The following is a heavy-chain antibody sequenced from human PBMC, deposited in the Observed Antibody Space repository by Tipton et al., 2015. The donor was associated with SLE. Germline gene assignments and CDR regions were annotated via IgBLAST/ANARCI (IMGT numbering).Heavy chain of an antibody. Sequence: TLSLTCTVSGGSITSSSFYWTWFRQPAGKGLEWIGFFYFSGSSQYNPSLKSRVAISADTSNNQFSLELRSVTAADTAAYYCARHLGVIVAFEVWGQGTVLTVSS. J-gene: IGHJ3*01. CDR1: GGSITSSSFY. CDR2: FYFSGSS. CDR3: ARHLGVIVAFEV. V-gene: IGHV4-61*10. D-gene: IGHD3-10*01.